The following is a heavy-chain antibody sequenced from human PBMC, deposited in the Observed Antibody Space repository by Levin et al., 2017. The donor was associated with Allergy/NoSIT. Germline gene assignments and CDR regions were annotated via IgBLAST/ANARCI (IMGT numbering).Heavy chain of an antibody. CDR1: GYSFTSYW. D-gene: IGHD2-15*01. Sequence: ASVKVSCKGSGYSFTSYWISWVRQMPGKGLEWMGRIDPSDSYTNYSPSFQGHVTISADKSISTAYLQWSSLKASDIAMYYCAKGNGGSSYDYWGQGTLVTVSS. CDR3: AKGNGGSSYDY. CDR2: IDPSDSYT. V-gene: IGHV5-10-1*01. J-gene: IGHJ4*02.